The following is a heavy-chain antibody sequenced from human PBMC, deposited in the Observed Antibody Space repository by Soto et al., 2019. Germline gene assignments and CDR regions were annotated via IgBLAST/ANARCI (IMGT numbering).Heavy chain of an antibody. J-gene: IGHJ4*02. CDR3: AHRAVYSGSYWDGGYFDY. CDR2: IYWDDDK. D-gene: IGHD1-26*01. CDR1: GFSLSTHGVG. V-gene: IGHV2-5*02. Sequence: QITLKESGPTRVKPTQTLALTCTFSGFSLSTHGVGLGWVRQSPGKALEWLALIYWDDDKRYSPALKTRLTINKDTSTNQVVLTMTDMDPVDTATYYCAHRAVYSGSYWDGGYFDYWGQGALVTISS.